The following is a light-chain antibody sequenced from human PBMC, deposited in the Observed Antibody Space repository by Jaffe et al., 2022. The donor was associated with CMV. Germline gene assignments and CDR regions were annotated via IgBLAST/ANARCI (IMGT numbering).Light chain of an antibody. V-gene: IGKV3-20*01. CDR3: QQYGSSPLT. CDR2: GAS. CDR1: QSVSRNY. J-gene: IGKJ2*01. Sequence: EIVLTQSPGTLALSPGERATLSCRATQSVSRNYLAWYQQKPGQAPRLLIFGASSRTTGIPDRFSGSGSETDFTLTISRLEPEDFAVYYCQQYGSSPLTFGPGTKLEIK.